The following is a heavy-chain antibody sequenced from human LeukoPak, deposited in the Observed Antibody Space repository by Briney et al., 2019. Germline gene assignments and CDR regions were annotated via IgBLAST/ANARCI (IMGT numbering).Heavy chain of an antibody. Sequence: SGGSLRLSCATSGFTLVDYGLSWVRRAPGKGLEWLCAINYNGAITDYADSVKGRFTISRDNAKNSLYLRMDSLRAEDTALYYCARDRLGPSFSVSHFDLWGQGTLVTVSS. D-gene: IGHD3-3*02. CDR1: GFTLVDYG. J-gene: IGHJ4*02. V-gene: IGHV3-20*04. CDR2: INYNGAIT. CDR3: ARDRLGPSFSVSHFDL.